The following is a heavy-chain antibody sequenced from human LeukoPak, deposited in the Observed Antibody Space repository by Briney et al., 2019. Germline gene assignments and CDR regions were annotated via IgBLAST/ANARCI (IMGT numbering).Heavy chain of an antibody. J-gene: IGHJ5*02. V-gene: IGHV1-69*04. CDR2: IIPILGIA. CDR1: GGTFSSYA. D-gene: IGHD6-19*01. Sequence: SVKVSCKASGGTFSSYAISWVRQAPGQGLEWMGRIIPILGIANYAQKFQGRVTITADKSTSTAYMELSSLRSEDTAVYYCARDLAIAVAAFRRFDPWGQGTLSPSPQ. CDR3: ARDLAIAVAAFRRFDP.